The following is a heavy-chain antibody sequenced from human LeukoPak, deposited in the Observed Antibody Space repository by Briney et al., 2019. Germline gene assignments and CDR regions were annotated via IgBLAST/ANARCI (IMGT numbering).Heavy chain of an antibody. CDR1: TGSISSNNHY. J-gene: IGHJ4*02. V-gene: IGHV4-39*07. D-gene: IGHD6-13*01. Sequence: SETLSLTCTVSTGSISSNNHYWGWIRQSQGKGLEWIGSIDYSGSTDYNPSLKSRVTISVDTSKKQFYLKLNSVTAADTAVYYCARDMIAAANLDYWGQGTLVTVSP. CDR2: IDYSGST. CDR3: ARDMIAAANLDY.